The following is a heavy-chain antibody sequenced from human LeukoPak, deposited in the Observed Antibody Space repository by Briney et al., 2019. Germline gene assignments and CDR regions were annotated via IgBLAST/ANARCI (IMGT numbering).Heavy chain of an antibody. J-gene: IGHJ4*02. CDR1: GFILSNYW. D-gene: IGHD6-19*01. Sequence: GGSLRLSCAASGFILSNYWMHWVRQVPGKGLVWVSRIHSDGTTTNYADSVKGRFTISRDNAKNSLYLQMNSLRAEDTAVYYCASSDSGWYEDFDYWGQGTLVTVSS. CDR3: ASSDSGWYEDFDY. V-gene: IGHV3-74*01. CDR2: IHSDGTTT.